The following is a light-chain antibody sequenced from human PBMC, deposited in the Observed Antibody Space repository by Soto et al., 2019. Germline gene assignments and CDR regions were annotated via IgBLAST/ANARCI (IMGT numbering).Light chain of an antibody. CDR1: SSDIGVYNY. CDR2: EVN. J-gene: IGLJ1*01. CDR3: SSYTTSNTYV. V-gene: IGLV2-14*01. Sequence: ALTQPASVSGSPGQSITFSCTGTSSDIGVYNYVSWYQQHPGKAPKLMIYEVNNRPSGVSNRFSGSKSGNTASLTISGLQAEDEADYYCSSYTTSNTYVFGTGTKVTVL.